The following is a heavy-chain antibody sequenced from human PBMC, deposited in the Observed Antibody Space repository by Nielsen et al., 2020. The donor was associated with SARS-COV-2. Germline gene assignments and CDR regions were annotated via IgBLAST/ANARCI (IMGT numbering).Heavy chain of an antibody. V-gene: IGHV3-30-3*01. Sequence: GESLKISCAASGFTFSSYAFHWVHQAPGKGLEWVAVISYDGSNRYYADSVEGRFTISRDNSKNTLYLQMNSLRAEDTAVYYCARGGKRFDSSGYFSPDYWGQGTLVTVSS. CDR2: ISYDGSNR. CDR3: ARGGKRFDSSGYFSPDY. D-gene: IGHD3-22*01. J-gene: IGHJ4*02. CDR1: GFTFSSYA.